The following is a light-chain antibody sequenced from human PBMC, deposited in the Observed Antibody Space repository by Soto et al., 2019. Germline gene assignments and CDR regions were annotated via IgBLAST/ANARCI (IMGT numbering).Light chain of an antibody. CDR2: GTS. CDR1: QSVRSSH. CDR3: KQYSSSKLT. V-gene: IGKV3-20*01. Sequence: EIVWTQSPCTRSLSPGERGTLSCRASQSVRSSHLAWYQQMPGQAPRLLIYGTSNRATGIPDRFSGSGSGKEFTITISRMAPADFEAYYRKQYSSSKLTFGGGTKVDIK. J-gene: IGKJ4*01.